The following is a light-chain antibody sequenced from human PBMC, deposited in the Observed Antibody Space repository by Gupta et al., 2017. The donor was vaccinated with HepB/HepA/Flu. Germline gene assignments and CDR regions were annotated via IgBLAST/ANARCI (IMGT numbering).Light chain of an antibody. V-gene: IGLV2-14*01. Sequence: QSALPQPASVSGSPGQSITISCTGTSSHVGGYKYVSWYQQHPGKAPKLMIYDVSYRPSGVSNRVSGSKSGNTASLTISGLQAEDEADYYCKSYTGSSTLVFGGGTKLTVL. J-gene: IGLJ3*02. CDR2: DVS. CDR1: SSHVGGYKY. CDR3: KSYTGSSTLV.